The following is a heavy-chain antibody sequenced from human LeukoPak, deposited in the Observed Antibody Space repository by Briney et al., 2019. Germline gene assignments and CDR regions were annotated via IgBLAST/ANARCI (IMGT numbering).Heavy chain of an antibody. CDR3: ARENVEIVATDFDY. CDR1: GFTFSSYG. Sequence: GRSLRLSCAASGFTFSSYGMQWVRQAPGKGLEWVAVISYDGSNKYYADSVKGRFTISRDNSKNTLYLQMNSLRAEDTAVYYCARENVEIVATDFDYWGQGTLVTVSS. V-gene: IGHV3-30*03. CDR2: ISYDGSNK. D-gene: IGHD5-12*01. J-gene: IGHJ4*02.